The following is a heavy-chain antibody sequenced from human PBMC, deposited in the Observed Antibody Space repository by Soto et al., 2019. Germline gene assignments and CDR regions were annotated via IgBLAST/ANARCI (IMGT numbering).Heavy chain of an antibody. D-gene: IGHD2-2*01. CDR3: AASPYYYYGMDV. V-gene: IGHV1-69*13. Sequence: GSPVKVSCKASGGTLSSYAISWVRQAPGQGLEWMGGIIPIFGTANYPKKFQGRVTINADESTSTAYMELSSLRSEDTAVYYCAASPYYYYGMDVWGQGTTVTVSS. CDR2: IIPIFGTA. CDR1: GGTLSSYA. J-gene: IGHJ6*02.